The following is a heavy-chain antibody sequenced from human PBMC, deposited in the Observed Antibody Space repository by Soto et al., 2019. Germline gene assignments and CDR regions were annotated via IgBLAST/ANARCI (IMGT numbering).Heavy chain of an antibody. CDR3: ASTNGSGSYYNVRYYYYYMDV. V-gene: IGHV1-18*01. CDR2: ISAYNGNT. D-gene: IGHD3-10*01. J-gene: IGHJ6*03. Sequence: ASVKVSCKASGYTFTSYGISWVRQAPGQGLEWMGWISAYNGNTNYAQKFQGRVTTTADKSTSTAYMELSSLRSEDTAVYYCASTNGSGSYYNVRYYYYYMDVWGKGTTVTVSS. CDR1: GYTFTSYG.